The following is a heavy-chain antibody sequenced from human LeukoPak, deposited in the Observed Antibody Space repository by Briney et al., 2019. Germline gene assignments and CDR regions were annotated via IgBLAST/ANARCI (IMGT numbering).Heavy chain of an antibody. Sequence: SETLSLTCTVSGGSISSYYWSWIRQPPGKGLEWIGYISYSGSTNFNPSLKSRVTISVDTSKNQFSLKLSSVTAADTAVYYCARGGTAGTNPNWFDPWGQGTLVTVSS. V-gene: IGHV4-59*01. CDR3: ARGGTAGTNPNWFDP. CDR2: ISYSGST. CDR1: GGSISSYY. D-gene: IGHD1-1*01. J-gene: IGHJ5*02.